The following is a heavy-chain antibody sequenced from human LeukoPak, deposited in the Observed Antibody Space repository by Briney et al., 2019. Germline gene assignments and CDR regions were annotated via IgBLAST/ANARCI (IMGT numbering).Heavy chain of an antibody. CDR3: ARGRRRPRFSIAAAGLRFDY. J-gene: IGHJ4*02. CDR2: INHSGST. Sequence: TSETLSLTCAVYGGSFSGYYWSWIRQPPGKGLEWIGEINHSGSTNYNPSLKSRVTISVDTSKNQFSLKLSSVTAADTAVYYCARGRRRPRFSIAAAGLRFDYWGQGTLVTVSS. CDR1: GGSFSGYY. V-gene: IGHV4-34*01. D-gene: IGHD6-13*01.